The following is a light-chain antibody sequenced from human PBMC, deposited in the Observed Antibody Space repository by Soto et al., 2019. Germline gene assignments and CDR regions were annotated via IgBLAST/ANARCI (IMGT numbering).Light chain of an antibody. Sequence: VMRQSPATRSVSPGEGATLSCRASQSIISRYLAWYQHKPGQAPSLVIYGVSNRATGIPERFSGSGSGTDFTLTISRLETEDFAVYFCQQYGSSPRTFGQGTKVDIK. J-gene: IGKJ1*01. CDR2: GVS. V-gene: IGKV3-20*01. CDR3: QQYGSSPRT. CDR1: QSIISRY.